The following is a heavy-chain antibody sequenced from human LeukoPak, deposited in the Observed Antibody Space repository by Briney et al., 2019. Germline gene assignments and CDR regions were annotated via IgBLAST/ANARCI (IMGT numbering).Heavy chain of an antibody. CDR1: GGSISSSSYY. CDR3: ARAPFSGYYYTWFDP. CDR2: IYYSGST. Sequence: PSETLSLTCSVSGGSISSSSYYWGWIRQPPGKGLEWIGSIYYSGSTYYNPSLKSRVTISVDTSKNQFSLKLSSVTAADTAVYYCARAPFSGYYYTWFDPWGQGTLVTVSS. D-gene: IGHD3-22*01. J-gene: IGHJ5*02. V-gene: IGHV4-39*07.